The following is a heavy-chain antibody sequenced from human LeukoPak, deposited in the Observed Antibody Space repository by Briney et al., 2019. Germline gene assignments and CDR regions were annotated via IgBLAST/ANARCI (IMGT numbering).Heavy chain of an antibody. V-gene: IGHV5-51*01. J-gene: IGHJ6*03. CDR3: ARTYYYDSSGYYSDYHYYYMDV. D-gene: IGHD3-22*01. Sequence: GESLKISCKGSGYSFTSYWIGWVRQMPGKGLEWMGIIYPGDSDTRYSPSFQGQVTISADKSISTAYLQWSSLKASDTAMYYCARTYYYDSSGYYSDYHYYYMDVWGKGTTVTVSS. CDR1: GYSFTSYW. CDR2: IYPGDSDT.